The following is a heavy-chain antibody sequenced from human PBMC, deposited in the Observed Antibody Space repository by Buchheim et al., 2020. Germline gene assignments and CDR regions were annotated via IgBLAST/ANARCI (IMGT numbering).Heavy chain of an antibody. J-gene: IGHJ4*02. V-gene: IGHV3-48*03. CDR3: ARDEREYSGYDSPIDY. CDR2: ISGSGSTT. D-gene: IGHD5-12*01. Sequence: EVQLVESEGGLVQPGGSLRLSCAASGFTFSAYELNWVRQAPGKGLEWLSYISGSGSTTYYADPVKGRFTISRDNAKNSLYLQMNSLRAEDTAVYYCARDEREYSGYDSPIDYWGQGTL. CDR1: GFTFSAYE.